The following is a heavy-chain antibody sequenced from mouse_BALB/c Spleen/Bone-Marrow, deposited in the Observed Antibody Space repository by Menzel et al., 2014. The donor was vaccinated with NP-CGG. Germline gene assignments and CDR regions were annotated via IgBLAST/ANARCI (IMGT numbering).Heavy chain of an antibody. CDR2: ISSGGHDT. V-gene: IGHV5-6-4*01. Sequence: VQLKESGGGLVKPGGSLKLSCAASGFSFSSYSMSWVCQTPEKRLEWVATISSGGHDTYYPDSVKGRFTISRDNAKNTLYLQMSSLKSKNTAMYYCSKDGGYDYSCYFDYRGQGTTLTVSS. J-gene: IGHJ2*01. CDR1: GFSFSSYS. CDR3: SKDGGYDYSCYFDY. D-gene: IGHD2-4*01.